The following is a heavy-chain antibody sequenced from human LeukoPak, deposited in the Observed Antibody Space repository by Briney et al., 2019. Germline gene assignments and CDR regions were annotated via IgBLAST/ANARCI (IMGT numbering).Heavy chain of an antibody. Sequence: GASVKVSCKASGYTFTSYGISWVRQAPGQGLEWMGWISAYNGNTNYAQKLQGRVTMTTDTSTSTAYMELSSLRSEDTAVYYCATDRIAARFISAEYFQHWGQGTLVTVSS. D-gene: IGHD6-6*01. J-gene: IGHJ1*01. CDR1: GYTFTSYG. V-gene: IGHV1-18*01. CDR2: ISAYNGNT. CDR3: ATDRIAARFISAEYFQH.